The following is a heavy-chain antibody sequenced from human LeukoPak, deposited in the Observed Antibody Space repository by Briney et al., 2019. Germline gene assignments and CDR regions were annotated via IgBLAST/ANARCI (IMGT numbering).Heavy chain of an antibody. D-gene: IGHD3-3*01. CDR1: GYSISSGYY. V-gene: IGHV4-38-2*01. Sequence: SETLSLTCAVSGYSISSGYYWGWIRQPPGKGLEWIGSIYHSGSTYYNPSLKSRVTISVDTSKNQFSLKLSSVTAADTAVYYCARDIRRFWSGYYTAYNWFDPWCQGTLVTVSS. J-gene: IGHJ5*02. CDR2: IYHSGST. CDR3: ARDIRRFWSGYYTAYNWFDP.